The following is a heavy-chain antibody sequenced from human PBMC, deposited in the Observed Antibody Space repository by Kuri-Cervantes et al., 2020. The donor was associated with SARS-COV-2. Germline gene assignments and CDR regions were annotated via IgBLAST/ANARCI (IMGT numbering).Heavy chain of an antibody. CDR2: IHYRETT. J-gene: IGHJ6*02. CDR3: ARQVETYYYYYGMDV. V-gene: IGHV4-39*01. CDR1: GGSISSSSYY. Sequence: SETLSLTCTVSGGSISSSSYYWGWIRQPPGKGLEWIGHIHYRETTYYNPSLKSRVTISVDTSKNQFSLKLSSVTAADTAVYYCARQVETYYYYYGMDVWGQGTTVTVSS.